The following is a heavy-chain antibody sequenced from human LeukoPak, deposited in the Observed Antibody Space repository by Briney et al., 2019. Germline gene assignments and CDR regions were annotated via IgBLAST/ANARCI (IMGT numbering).Heavy chain of an antibody. CDR2: IWHDGSNK. J-gene: IGHJ4*02. CDR1: GFSFNTFG. V-gene: IGHV3-33*01. D-gene: IGHD2-15*01. CDR3: ARGLSAGYCRGGTCPDFDY. Sequence: GKSLRLSCTASGFSFNTFGMHWVRQTPGKGLEWVAVIWHDGSNKYYADSVKGRFTISRDNSKNTVYVQMNSLRVDDTAVYYCARGLSAGYCRGGTCPDFDYWGLGSLVTVSS.